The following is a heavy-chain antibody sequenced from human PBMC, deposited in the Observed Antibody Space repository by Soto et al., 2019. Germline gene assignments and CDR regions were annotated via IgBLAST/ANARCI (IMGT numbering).Heavy chain of an antibody. J-gene: IGHJ4*02. CDR1: GFTFNNYA. CDR2: ISPNGDST. Sequence: HPGGSLRLSCAASGFTFNNYAMNWVRQAPGRGLEWVSIISPNGDSTYYADSVKGRFTISRDNSQNTLYLQMNSLRAEDTAVYYCAKNWDTTFSSSSHWGQGTLVTVSS. V-gene: IGHV3-23*01. CDR3: AKNWDTTFSSSSH. D-gene: IGHD6-6*01.